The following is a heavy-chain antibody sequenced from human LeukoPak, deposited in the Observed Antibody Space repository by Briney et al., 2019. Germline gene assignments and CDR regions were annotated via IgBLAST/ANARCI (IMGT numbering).Heavy chain of an antibody. V-gene: IGHV3-33*01. D-gene: IGHD6-19*01. CDR3: ARDMEVAGTSIDY. J-gene: IGHJ4*02. CDR2: IRYDGSNK. Sequence: PGGSLRLSCAASGFTFSSYGMHWVRQAPGKWLEWVAVIRYDGSNKYYADTVKGRFTITRDNSKNTLYLQMNSLRAEDTAVYYCARDMEVAGTSIDYWGQGTLVTVSS. CDR1: GFTFSSYG.